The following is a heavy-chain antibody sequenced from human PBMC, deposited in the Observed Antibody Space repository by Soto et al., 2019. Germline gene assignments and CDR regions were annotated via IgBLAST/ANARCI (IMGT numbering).Heavy chain of an antibody. D-gene: IGHD3-3*01. CDR2: ISGSGGST. CDR3: AKAMAKVGGLYYDFWSGPVGKDYYGMDV. CDR1: GFTFSSYA. Sequence: GGSLRLSCAASGFTFSSYAMSWVRQAPGKGLEWVSAISGSGGSTYYADSVKGRFTISRDNSKNTLYLQMNSLRAEDTAVYYCAKAMAKVGGLYYDFWSGPVGKDYYGMDVWGQGTTVTVSS. V-gene: IGHV3-23*01. J-gene: IGHJ6*02.